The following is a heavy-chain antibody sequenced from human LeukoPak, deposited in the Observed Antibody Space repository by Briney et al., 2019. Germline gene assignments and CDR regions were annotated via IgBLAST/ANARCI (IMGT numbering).Heavy chain of an antibody. J-gene: IGHJ4*02. D-gene: IGHD6-19*01. V-gene: IGHV3-20*04. CDR2: VTWNGAYR. CDR3: ARREVTGTIYYFDY. Sequence: GGSLRLSCAASGFTFSSYSMNWVRQAPGKGLEWVSGVTWNGAYRDYADSVKGRFTISRDNAKNSLYLEMSSLRAEDTALYYCARREVTGTIYYFDYWGQGTLVTVSS. CDR1: GFTFSSYS.